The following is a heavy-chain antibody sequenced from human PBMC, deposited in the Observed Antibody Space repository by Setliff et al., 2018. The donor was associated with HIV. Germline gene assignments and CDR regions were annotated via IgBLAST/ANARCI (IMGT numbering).Heavy chain of an antibody. D-gene: IGHD6-19*01. CDR3: GRTIQPSSSPFDF. V-gene: IGHV4-31*03. CDR1: GDSISSGGYY. J-gene: IGHJ4*02. Sequence: LSLTCTVSGDSISSGGYYWSWIRQSPGKGLEWIGYIYYSGSSYYNPSLQSRITMSVETSMNQFSLRLTSVTAADTAIYYCGRTIQPSSSPFDFWGQGMLVTVSS. CDR2: IYYSGSS.